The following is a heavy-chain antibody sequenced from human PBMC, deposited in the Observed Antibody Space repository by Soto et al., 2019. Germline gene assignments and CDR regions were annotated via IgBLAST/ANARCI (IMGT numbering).Heavy chain of an antibody. CDR3: AKEPPDTAMVNYYYYYGMDV. Sequence: EVQLLESGGGLVQPGGSLRLSCAASGFTFSSYAMSWVRQAPGKGLEWVSAISGSGGSTYYADSVKGRFTISRDNSKNTLYLQMNSLRAEDTAVYNCAKEPPDTAMVNYYYYYGMDVWGQGTTVTVSS. D-gene: IGHD5-18*01. J-gene: IGHJ6*02. CDR2: ISGSGGST. CDR1: GFTFSSYA. V-gene: IGHV3-23*01.